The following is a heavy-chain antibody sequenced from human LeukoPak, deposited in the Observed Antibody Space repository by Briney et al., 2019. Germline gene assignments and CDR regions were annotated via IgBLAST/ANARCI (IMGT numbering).Heavy chain of an antibody. CDR3: ARAIAARPSVFWFDP. CDR1: GYTFTGYY. CDR2: INPNSGGT. J-gene: IGHJ5*02. D-gene: IGHD6-6*01. V-gene: IGHV1-2*02. Sequence: ASVKVSCKASGYTFTGYYMHWVRQAPGQGLEWMGWINPNSGGTNYAQKFQGRVTMTRDTSISTAYIELSRLRSDDTAVYYCARAIAARPSVFWFDPWGQGTLVTVSS.